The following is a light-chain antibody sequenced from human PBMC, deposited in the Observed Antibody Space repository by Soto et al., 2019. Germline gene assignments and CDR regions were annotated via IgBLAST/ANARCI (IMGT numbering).Light chain of an antibody. CDR2: EVS. V-gene: IGLV2-8*01. CDR1: SSDVGGYNY. J-gene: IGLJ2*01. CDR3: SSYADNAVV. Sequence: QSALTQPPSASGSPGQSVTISCTGNSSDVGGYNYVSWYQQHPGKAPKLIMSEVSKRPSGVPDRFSGSKSGNTASLTVSGLQAEDEADYYCSSYADNAVVFGGGTKLNVL.